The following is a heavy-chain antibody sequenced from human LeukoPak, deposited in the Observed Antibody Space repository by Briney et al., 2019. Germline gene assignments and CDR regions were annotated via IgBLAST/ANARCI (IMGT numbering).Heavy chain of an antibody. J-gene: IGHJ3*02. Sequence: GGSLRLSCAASGFTFSSYSMNWVRQAPGKGLEWVSSISSSSSYIYYADSVKGRFTISRDNAKSSLYLQMNSLRAEDTAVYYCARDLISGSYLGNAFDIWGQGTMVTVSS. CDR1: GFTFSSYS. CDR3: ARDLISGSYLGNAFDI. D-gene: IGHD1-26*01. V-gene: IGHV3-21*06. CDR2: ISSSSSYI.